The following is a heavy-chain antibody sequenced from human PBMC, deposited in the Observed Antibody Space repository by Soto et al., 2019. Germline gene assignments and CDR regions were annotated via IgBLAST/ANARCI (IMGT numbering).Heavy chain of an antibody. CDR3: AREEADSSADLIDP. V-gene: IGHV3-7*01. J-gene: IGHJ5*02. CDR2: IKQDGSEK. D-gene: IGHD6-19*01. Sequence: EVQLVESGGGLVQPGGSLRLSCAASGFTFSSYWMSWVRQAPGKGLEWVANIKQDGSEKYYVDSVKGRFTISRDNAKNSLYLQMNSVRAEDTAVYYCAREEADSSADLIDPWGQGTLVTVSS. CDR1: GFTFSSYW.